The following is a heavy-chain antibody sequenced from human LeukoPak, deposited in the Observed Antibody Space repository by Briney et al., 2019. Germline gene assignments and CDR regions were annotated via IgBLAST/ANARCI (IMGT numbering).Heavy chain of an antibody. CDR3: ARGHGSRGSDYYFDY. CDR2: IYYSGST. Sequence: SETLSLTCTVSGGSISSSSYYWGWIRQPPGKGLEWIGSIYYSGSTYYNPSLKSRVTISVDTSKNQFSLKLSSVTAADTAVYYCARGHGSRGSDYYFDYWGQGTLVTVSS. D-gene: IGHD2-15*01. J-gene: IGHJ4*02. CDR1: GGSISSSSYY. V-gene: IGHV4-39*07.